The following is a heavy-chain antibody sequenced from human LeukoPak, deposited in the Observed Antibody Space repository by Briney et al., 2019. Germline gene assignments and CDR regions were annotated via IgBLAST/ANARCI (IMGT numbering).Heavy chain of an antibody. CDR2: IYYSVTT. V-gene: IGHV4-39*07. D-gene: IGHD2-2*01. CDR1: GGSFSSRSYY. J-gene: IGHJ6*02. CDR3: ARGDIVVVPAAPYYYYGMDV. Sequence: SETLSLTCSVTGGSFSSRSYYWGWIRQPPGKGLEWIGSIYYSVTTYYNPSLKSRVTISVDTSKNQFSLKLSSVTAADTAVYYCARGDIVVVPAAPYYYYGMDVWGQGTTVTVSS.